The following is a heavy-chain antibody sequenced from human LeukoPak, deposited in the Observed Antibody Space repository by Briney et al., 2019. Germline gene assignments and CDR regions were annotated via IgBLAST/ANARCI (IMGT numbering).Heavy chain of an antibody. V-gene: IGHV4-4*09. CDR1: GGSISIYY. CDR2: IYTSGST. CDR3: ARMRTVVNPYNWFDP. D-gene: IGHD4-23*01. J-gene: IGHJ5*02. Sequence: SETLSLTCTVSGGSISIYYWSWIRQPPGKGLEWIGYIYTSGSTNYNPSLKSRVTISVDTSKNQFSLKLSSVTAADTAVYYCARMRTVVNPYNWFDPWGQGTLVTVSS.